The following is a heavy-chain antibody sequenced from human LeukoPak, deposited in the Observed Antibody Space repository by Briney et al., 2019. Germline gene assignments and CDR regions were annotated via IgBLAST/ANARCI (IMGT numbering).Heavy chain of an antibody. J-gene: IGHJ3*02. CDR3: ARGIAAAGTLTDAFDI. CDR1: GGTFSSYA. V-gene: IGHV1-69*05. CDR2: IIPIFGTA. Sequence: EASVKVSCKASGGTFSSYAISWVRPAPGQGLEWMGGIIPIFGTANYAQKFQGRVTITTDESTSTAYMELSSLRSEDTAVYYCARGIAAAGTLTDAFDIWGQGTMVTVSS. D-gene: IGHD6-13*01.